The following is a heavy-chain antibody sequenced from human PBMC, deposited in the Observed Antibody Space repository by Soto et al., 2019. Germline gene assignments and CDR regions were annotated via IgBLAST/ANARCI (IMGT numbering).Heavy chain of an antibody. CDR2: IYDTGISGYTPST. J-gene: IGHJ6*02. CDR1: GGSITSSY. Sequence: SETVSLTXTVSGGSITSSYWSWIRRPPGKGLEWIAYIYDTGISGYTPSTSYNPSLKSRVTMSVDTSKSQFSLKLTSVTAADTAVYYCARGEDAFFYYGLDVWGQGITVTVSS. CDR3: ARGEDAFFYYGLDV. V-gene: IGHV4-59*01.